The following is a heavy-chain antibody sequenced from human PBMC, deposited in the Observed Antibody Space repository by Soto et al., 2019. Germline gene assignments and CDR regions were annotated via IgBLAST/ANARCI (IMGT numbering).Heavy chain of an antibody. V-gene: IGHV1-69*12. J-gene: IGHJ4*02. CDR2: IIPIFGTA. D-gene: IGHD1-1*01. CDR3: ARALVATNAFDS. Sequence: QVQLVQSGAEVKKPGSSVKVSCKASGGTFSSYDISWVRQAPGQGLEWMGGIIPIFGTANYAQKFQGRVTITADESTSTAYMELSILRSEDTAVYYCARALVATNAFDSWGQGTLVTVSS. CDR1: GGTFSSYD.